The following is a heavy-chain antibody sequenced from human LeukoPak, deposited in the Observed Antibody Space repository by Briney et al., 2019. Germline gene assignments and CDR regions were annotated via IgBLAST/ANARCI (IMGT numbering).Heavy chain of an antibody. V-gene: IGHV3-48*03. Sequence: QPGGSLRLSCAASGFTFSSYEMNWVRQAPGKGLEWISYIRGSGSTINYADSVKGRFTISRDNANNSLYLQMNSLRDEDTAVYYCARAAPFYCSGASCTSGYYYYGMDVWGQGTTVTVSS. CDR2: IRGSGSTI. CDR1: GFTFSSYE. D-gene: IGHD2-15*01. CDR3: ARAAPFYCSGASCTSGYYYYGMDV. J-gene: IGHJ6*02.